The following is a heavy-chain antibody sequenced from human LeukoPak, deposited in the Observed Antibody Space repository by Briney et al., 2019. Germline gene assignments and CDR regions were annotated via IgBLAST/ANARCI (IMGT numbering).Heavy chain of an antibody. J-gene: IGHJ6*03. V-gene: IGHV3-30*04. CDR2: ISHDGNNR. CDR3: ARPYCSSSSCYDVYYYYYMDV. Sequence: PGRSLRLFCAASGFSFSTYAMHWVRQASGKGLEWVAVISHDGNNRYYADSVKGRFTVSRDNSKNTLHLQMYSLRAEDTAVYYCARPYCSSSSCYDVYYYYYMDVWGKGTTVTV. D-gene: IGHD2-2*01. CDR1: GFSFSTYA.